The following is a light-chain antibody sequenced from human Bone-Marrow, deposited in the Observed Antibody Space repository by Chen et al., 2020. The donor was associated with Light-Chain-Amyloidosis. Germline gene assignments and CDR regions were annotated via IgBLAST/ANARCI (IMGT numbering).Light chain of an antibody. J-gene: IGKJ2*01. CDR2: KAS. Sequence: IRMTQSPSTLSASVGDRVTITCRASQDIDDWLAWFQHKPGRAPKLIISKASHWESGVPSRFTGSGSGTDFTLIINSLQPDDFATYFCQQYISYTFTFGQGTKL. CDR3: QQYISYTFT. V-gene: IGKV1-5*03. CDR1: QDIDDW.